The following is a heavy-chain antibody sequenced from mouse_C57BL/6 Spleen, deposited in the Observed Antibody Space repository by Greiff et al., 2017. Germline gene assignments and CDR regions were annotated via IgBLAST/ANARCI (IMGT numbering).Heavy chain of an antibody. CDR3: ARDRVLATRWYFEG. D-gene: IGHD1-1*01. CDR2: IYPGDGDT. Sequence: VQLQQSGPELVKPGASVKISCTASGYAFSSSWMNWVKQRPGKGLEWIGRIYPGDGDTNYNGKFKGKATLTADKSANTAYLQLSSLTSEDSAVYFCARDRVLATRWYFEGWGTGTTVTASS. V-gene: IGHV1-82*01. CDR1: GYAFSSSW. J-gene: IGHJ1*03.